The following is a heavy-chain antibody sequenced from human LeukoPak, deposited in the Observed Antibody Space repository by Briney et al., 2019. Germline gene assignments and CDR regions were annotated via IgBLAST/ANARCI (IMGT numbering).Heavy chain of an antibody. CDR1: GFTFSSYG. J-gene: IGHJ4*02. D-gene: IGHD3-9*01. V-gene: IGHV3-30*02. CDR3: AKGGMRYFDWLFFDY. CDR2: IRYDGSNK. Sequence: GGSLRLSCAASGFTFSSYGMHWVRQAPGKGLEWVAFIRYDGSNKYYADSVKGRFTISRDNSKNTLYLQMNSLRAEDTAVYYCAKGGMRYFDWLFFDYWGQGTLVTVSS.